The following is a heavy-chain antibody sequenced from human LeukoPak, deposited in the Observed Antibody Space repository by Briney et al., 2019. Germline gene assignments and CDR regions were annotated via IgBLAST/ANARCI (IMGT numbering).Heavy chain of an antibody. V-gene: IGHV4-34*01. D-gene: IGHD5-18*01. CDR3: ARGRDTAMVKWYFDL. J-gene: IGHJ2*01. CDR2: INHSGST. CDR1: GGSFSGYY. Sequence: PSETLSLTCAVYGGSFSGYYWSWLRQPPGKGLEWIGEINHSGSTNYNPSLKGRVTISVDTSKNQFSLKLSSVTAADTAVYYCARGRDTAMVKWYFDLWGRGTLVTVSS.